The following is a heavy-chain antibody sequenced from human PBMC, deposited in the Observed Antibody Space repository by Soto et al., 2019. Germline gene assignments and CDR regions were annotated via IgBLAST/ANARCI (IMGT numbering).Heavy chain of an antibody. Sequence: LRLSCADSGFTFSSYWMIWVRQAPGKGLEWVANIKHDGSEKNHVDSVKGRFTISRDNAKKSLYLQMNSLRAEDTAVYYCAREQIDYYYDSRGYYYIDLWGQGILVTVSS. CDR2: IKHDGSEK. CDR1: GFTFSSYW. V-gene: IGHV3-7*03. CDR3: AREQIDYYYDSRGYYYIDL. J-gene: IGHJ4*02. D-gene: IGHD3-22*01.